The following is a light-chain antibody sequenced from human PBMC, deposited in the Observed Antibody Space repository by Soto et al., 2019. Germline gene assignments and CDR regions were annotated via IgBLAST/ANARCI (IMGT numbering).Light chain of an antibody. CDR3: QQRSNWQIT. Sequence: EIVLTQSPATLSVSPGERATLSCRASQSVTRYVAWYQHKPGQAPRLLVYDASARAAGVPARFSGSGSGTDFTLTISRLEPEDFAIYYCQQRSNWQITFGGGTKV. J-gene: IGKJ4*01. V-gene: IGKV3-11*01. CDR2: DAS. CDR1: QSVTRY.